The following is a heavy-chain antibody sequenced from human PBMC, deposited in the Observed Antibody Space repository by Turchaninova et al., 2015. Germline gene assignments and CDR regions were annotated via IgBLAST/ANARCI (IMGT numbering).Heavy chain of an antibody. D-gene: IGHD3-10*01. CDR1: GGSISSSNYL. CDR3: ARHYDSGTYFGY. V-gene: IGHV4-39*01. Sequence: QLHLQESGPGMVTPSETLSLTCTVSGGSISSSNYLGGWILQSPGTGLALLGSIFYSGSTSYNPSLKSRVTISIDTSKNQFSLKLSSVTAADTAVYYCARHYDSGTYFGYWGQGTLVTVSS. J-gene: IGHJ4*02. CDR2: IFYSGST.